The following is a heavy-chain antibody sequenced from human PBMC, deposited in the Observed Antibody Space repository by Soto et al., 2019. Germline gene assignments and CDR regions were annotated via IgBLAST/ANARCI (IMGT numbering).Heavy chain of an antibody. V-gene: IGHV4-39*01. CDR2: IYYSGST. D-gene: IGHD2-15*01. CDR3: ARWVEVSLDYFGS. J-gene: IGHJ4*02. Sequence: SETLSLTCTVSGGSISSSSYYWGWIRQPPGKGLEWIGSIYYSGSTYYNPSLKSRVTISVDTSKNQFSLKLSSVTAADTAVYYCARWVEVSLDYFGSWGQGTPVTVSS. CDR1: GGSISSSSYY.